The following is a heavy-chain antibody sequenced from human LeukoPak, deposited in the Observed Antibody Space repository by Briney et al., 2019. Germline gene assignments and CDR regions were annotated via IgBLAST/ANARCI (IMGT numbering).Heavy chain of an antibody. CDR3: ARGNYFDY. CDR1: GFTFSSYS. CDR2: MSGSGGST. J-gene: IGHJ4*02. V-gene: IGHV3-23*01. D-gene: IGHD3-16*01. Sequence: GGSLRLSCGASGFTFSSYSMNWVRQAPGKGLEWVSSMSGSGGSTYYADSVKGRFAISRDNSKNTLYLQMNSLRAEDTAVYYCARGNYFDYWGQGTLVTVSS.